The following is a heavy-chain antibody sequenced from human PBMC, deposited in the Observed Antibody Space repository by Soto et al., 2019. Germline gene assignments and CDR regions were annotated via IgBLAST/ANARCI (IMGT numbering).Heavy chain of an antibody. CDR3: AGGDILTGYYNEDFRFDP. CDR2: IYYSGST. CDR1: GGSISSYY. V-gene: IGHV4-59*01. D-gene: IGHD3-9*01. Sequence: PSETPXLTFTVSGGSISSYYWSWIRQPPGKGLEWIGYIYYSGSTNYNPSLKSRVTIPVDTPKNQFSLGVRSVTAAGTAGYYCAGGDILTGYYNEDFRFDPWGQGTLVTVSS. J-gene: IGHJ5*02.